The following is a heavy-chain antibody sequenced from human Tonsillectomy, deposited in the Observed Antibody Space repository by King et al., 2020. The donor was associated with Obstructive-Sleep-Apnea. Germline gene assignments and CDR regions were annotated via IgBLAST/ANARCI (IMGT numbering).Heavy chain of an antibody. Sequence: QLVQSGAEVKKPGASVKVSCKASGYTFTSYGISWVRQAPGQGLEWMGWISAYNGNTNYAQKLQGRVTMTTDTSTSTAYMELRSLRSDDTAVYYCARDPLLRIVVVPAATDNWFDPWGQGTLVTVSS. J-gene: IGHJ5*02. D-gene: IGHD2-2*01. V-gene: IGHV1-18*01. CDR3: ARDPLLRIVVVPAATDNWFDP. CDR2: ISAYNGNT. CDR1: GYTFTSYG.